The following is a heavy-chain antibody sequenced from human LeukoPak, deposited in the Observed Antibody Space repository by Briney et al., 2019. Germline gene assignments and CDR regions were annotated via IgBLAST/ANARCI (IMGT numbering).Heavy chain of an antibody. CDR3: ARRTPYCSSNSCYFDY. Sequence: GGSLRLSCAASGFTVSSNYMSWVRQAPGKGLEWVSVIYSGGSIYYADSVKGRFTISRDNSKNTLYLQMNSLRAEDTAVCYCARRTPYCSSNSCYFDYWGQGTLVTVSS. CDR2: IYSGGSI. V-gene: IGHV3-53*01. D-gene: IGHD2-2*01. J-gene: IGHJ4*02. CDR1: GFTVSSNY.